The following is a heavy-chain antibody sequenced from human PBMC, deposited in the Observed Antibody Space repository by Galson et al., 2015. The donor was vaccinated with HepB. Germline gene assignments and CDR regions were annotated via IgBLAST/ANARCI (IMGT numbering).Heavy chain of an antibody. J-gene: IGHJ4*02. V-gene: IGHV1-18*01. Sequence: SVKVSCKASGYTFSRHGISWVRQAPGQGLEWMGWINMYNGEATYVQKYQGRVTMTRDTSTSTVNMELRSLRPDDTAVYYCARGGMATIGGPTFDSWGQGTLVTVSS. CDR2: INMYNGEA. CDR1: GYTFSRHG. D-gene: IGHD5-24*01. CDR3: ARGGMATIGGPTFDS.